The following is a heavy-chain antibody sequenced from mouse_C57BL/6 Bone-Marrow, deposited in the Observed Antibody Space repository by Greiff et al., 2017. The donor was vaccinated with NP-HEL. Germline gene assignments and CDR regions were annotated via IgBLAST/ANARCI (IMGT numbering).Heavy chain of an antibody. Sequence: EVHLVESGGDLVKPGGSLKLSCAASGFTFSSYGMSWVRQTPDKRLEWVATISSGGSYTYYPDSVKGRFTISRDNAKHTLYLQMSSLKSEDTAMYYCARHVVYYEYGGYAMDYWGQGTSVTVSS. CDR3: ARHVVYYEYGGYAMDY. J-gene: IGHJ4*01. D-gene: IGHD2-4*01. CDR2: ISSGGSYT. V-gene: IGHV5-6*01. CDR1: GFTFSSYG.